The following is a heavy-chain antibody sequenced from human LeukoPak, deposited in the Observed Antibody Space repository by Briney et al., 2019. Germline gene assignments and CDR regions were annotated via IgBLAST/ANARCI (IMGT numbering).Heavy chain of an antibody. CDR3: ARAPATNEWRCMDY. V-gene: IGHV3-7*01. Sequence: GGSLRLSCAASGFTFSSYSMNWVRQAPGKGLEWVANIKTDGSEKYYVDSVKGRFTISRDNAKNSLYLQMNSLRAEDTAVYYCARAPATNEWRCMDYWGQGTLVTVSS. J-gene: IGHJ4*02. CDR1: GFTFSSYS. D-gene: IGHD2-8*02. CDR2: IKTDGSEK.